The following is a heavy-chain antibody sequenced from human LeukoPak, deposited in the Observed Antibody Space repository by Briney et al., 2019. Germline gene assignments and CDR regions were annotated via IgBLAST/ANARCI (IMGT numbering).Heavy chain of an antibody. CDR3: VADSGGRSGGDY. Sequence: GESLRLSCSGSGFSFSSFWMHWIRQVPGKGLEWVSRIRTDGTVTTYADSVKGRFTISRDNSKKTMYLQMNSLRPDDTATYYCVADSGGRSGGDYWGQGAPVTVSS. CDR2: IRTDGTVT. D-gene: IGHD1-26*01. V-gene: IGHV3-74*01. CDR1: GFSFSSFW. J-gene: IGHJ4*02.